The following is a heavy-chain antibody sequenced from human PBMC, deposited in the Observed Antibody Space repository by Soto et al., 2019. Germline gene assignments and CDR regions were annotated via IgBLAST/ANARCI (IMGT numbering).Heavy chain of an antibody. CDR3: AKASVVVGAPTVCAIELDY. V-gene: IGHV1-3*01. J-gene: IGHJ4*02. CDR1: GYTFTKYT. CDR2: MNAGNGDT. D-gene: IGHD2-21*01. Sequence: GYTFTKYTIHWRPQSPGQRLEWIGWMNAGNGDTKYSEKMHARVSISRDTFGNTAYMELSSLGFEETAVYFCAKASVVVGAPTVCAIELDYWGKGNQVTV.